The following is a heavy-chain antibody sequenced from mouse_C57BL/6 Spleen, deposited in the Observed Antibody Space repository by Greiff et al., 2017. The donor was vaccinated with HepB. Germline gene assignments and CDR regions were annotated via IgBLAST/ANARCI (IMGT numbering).Heavy chain of an antibody. Sequence: VQLQQSGPELVKPGASVKIPCKASGYTFTDYNMDWVKQSHGKSLEWIGDINPNNGGTIYNQKFKGKATLTVDKSSSTAYMELRSLTSEDTAVYYCARSYGSREFAYWGQGTLVTVSA. CDR3: ARSYGSREFAY. CDR2: INPNNGGT. J-gene: IGHJ3*01. CDR1: GYTFTDYN. D-gene: IGHD1-1*01. V-gene: IGHV1-18*01.